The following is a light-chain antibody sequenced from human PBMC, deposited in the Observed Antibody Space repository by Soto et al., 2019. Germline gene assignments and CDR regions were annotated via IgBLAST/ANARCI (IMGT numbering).Light chain of an antibody. CDR1: SGHSSYA. Sequence: QSVLTQSPSASASLGASVKLTCTLSSGHSSYAIAWHQQQPEKGPRYLMKLSSDGSHSKGDGIPDRFSGASSGAERYLTISSLPSEDGADYYCQTWDTGARVVFGGGTTLTVL. V-gene: IGLV4-69*01. CDR3: QTWDTGARVV. CDR2: LSSDGSH. J-gene: IGLJ2*01.